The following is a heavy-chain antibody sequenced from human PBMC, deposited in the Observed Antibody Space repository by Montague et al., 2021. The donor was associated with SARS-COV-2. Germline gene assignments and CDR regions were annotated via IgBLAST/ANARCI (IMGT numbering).Heavy chain of an antibody. V-gene: IGHV2-70*11. J-gene: IGHJ3*02. D-gene: IGHD6-13*01. CDR2: IDWDDDK. Sequence: PALVKPTKTLTLTCTFSGFSPSTSGMCVSWIRQPPGKALEWLARIDWDDDKYYSTSLKTRLTISKDTSKNQVVLTMTNMDPVDTATYYCARMRIAAAGSPFDIWGQGTMVTVSS. CDR1: GFSPSTSGMC. CDR3: ARMRIAAAGSPFDI.